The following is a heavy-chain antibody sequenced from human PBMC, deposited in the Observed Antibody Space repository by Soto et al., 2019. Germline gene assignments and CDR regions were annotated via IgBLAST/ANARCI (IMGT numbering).Heavy chain of an antibody. V-gene: IGHV4-59*01. D-gene: IGHD1-26*01. CDR3: VREKWEGEIRVWYFDL. Sequence: QVQLQESGPGLVKPSETLSLTCTVSTDSIRNYYWTWIRQSPGKGLEWLGSIYHTGYSNYSPSLRRRVTITLDTSKRDTATIQFSLTLTSVTPEDTAVYYCVREKWEGEIRVWYFDLWGRGTLVSVS. J-gene: IGHJ2*01. CDR1: TDSIRNYY. CDR2: IYHTGYS.